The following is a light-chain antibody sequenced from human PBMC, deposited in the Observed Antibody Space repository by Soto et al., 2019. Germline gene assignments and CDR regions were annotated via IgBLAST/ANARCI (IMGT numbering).Light chain of an antibody. V-gene: IGLV2-14*01. CDR1: SSDIDAYNY. CDR2: DVS. CDR3: GSYTTSSNYV. J-gene: IGLJ1*01. Sequence: QSARTQPASVSGSAGQSITISCTGTSSDIDAYNYVSWYQQHPGKAPKLMIYDVSNRPSGISNRFSGSKSGNTASLTISGLQAEDEADYYCGSYTTSSNYVFGTGTKVTVL.